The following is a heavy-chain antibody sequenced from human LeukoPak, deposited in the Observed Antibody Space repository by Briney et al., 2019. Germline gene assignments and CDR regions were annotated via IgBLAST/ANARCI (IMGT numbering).Heavy chain of an antibody. V-gene: IGHV4-34*01. Sequence: SETPSLTCAVYGGSFSGYYWSWIRQPPGKGLEWIGEVNHSGSTNYNPSLKSRVTISVDTSKNQFSLKLSSVTAADTAVYYCARGPYYDILTGYSSYNWFDPWGQGTLVTVSS. J-gene: IGHJ5*02. D-gene: IGHD3-9*01. CDR1: GGSFSGYY. CDR3: ARGPYYDILTGYSSYNWFDP. CDR2: VNHSGST.